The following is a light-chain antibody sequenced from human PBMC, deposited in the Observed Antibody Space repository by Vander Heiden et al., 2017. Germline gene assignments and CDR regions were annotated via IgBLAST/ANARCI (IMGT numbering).Light chain of an antibody. CDR1: ALPRQY. V-gene: IGLV3-25*03. Sequence: SYELTQPPSVSVSPGQTARITCSGDALPRQYAYWYQRKPGQAPLLIMYKDTERPSGIPERFSGSTSGTIVTLTISGVQAEDEADYYCQSAASSGTYARIFGGGTRLTVL. CDR2: KDT. J-gene: IGLJ2*01. CDR3: QSAASSGTYARI.